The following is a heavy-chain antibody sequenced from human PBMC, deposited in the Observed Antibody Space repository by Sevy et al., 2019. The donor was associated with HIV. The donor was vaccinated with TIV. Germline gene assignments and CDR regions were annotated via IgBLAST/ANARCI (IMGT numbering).Heavy chain of an antibody. CDR2: INNNGGDT. J-gene: IGHJ4*02. D-gene: IGHD5-12*01. V-gene: IGHV3-23*01. CDR3: SKAPGRYVDIYMIE. CDR1: GFTFNSYA. Sequence: GGSLRLSCAASGFTFNSYAMTWVRQAPGRGLEWVSAINNNGGDTHYADSVKGRFTISRDNSRNTLYLQMNSLRVEDTAVYYCSKAPGRYVDIYMIEWGQGTLVTVSS.